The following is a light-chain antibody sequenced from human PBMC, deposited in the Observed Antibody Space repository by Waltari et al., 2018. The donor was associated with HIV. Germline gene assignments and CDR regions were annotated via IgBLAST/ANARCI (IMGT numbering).Light chain of an antibody. J-gene: IGLJ2*01. V-gene: IGLV1-40*01. Sequence: QSVLTQPPSVSGAPGQRVTISCTGGSSNIGAGYDVHWYQRLPGTAPKLLIFATINRPSGVPDRFSDSSSGTSASLAITGLQAEDEADYYCQSYDSSLTMVFGGGTKVTVL. CDR3: QSYDSSLTMV. CDR2: ATI. CDR1: SSNIGAGYD.